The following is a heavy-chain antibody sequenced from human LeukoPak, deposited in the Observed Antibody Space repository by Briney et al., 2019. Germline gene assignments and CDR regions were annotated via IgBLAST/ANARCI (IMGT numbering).Heavy chain of an antibody. V-gene: IGHV3-48*02. D-gene: IGHD3-22*01. CDR1: GFTFSSYS. CDR3: ARDRSAKYYYDSSGYYDAFDI. CDR2: ISSSSSTI. Sequence: GGSLRLSCAASGFTFSSYSMNWVRQAPGKGLEWVSYISSSSSTIYYADSVKGRFTISRDNAENSLYLQMNSLRDEDTAVYYCARDRSAKYYYDSSGYYDAFDIWGQGTMVTVS. J-gene: IGHJ3*02.